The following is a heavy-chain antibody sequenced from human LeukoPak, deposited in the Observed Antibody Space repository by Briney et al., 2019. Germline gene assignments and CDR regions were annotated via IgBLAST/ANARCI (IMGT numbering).Heavy chain of an antibody. Sequence: PSETLSLTCAVSGGSISSGDYSWSWIRQPPGKGLEWIGYIFHTGHTSYNPSLKSRVTISVDMSKNQLSLKLSSVTAADTAVYYCARGFYGSGSQFDYWGQGTLVTVSS. J-gene: IGHJ4*02. D-gene: IGHD3-10*01. V-gene: IGHV4-30-2*01. CDR1: GGSISSGDYS. CDR3: ARGFYGSGSQFDY. CDR2: IFHTGHT.